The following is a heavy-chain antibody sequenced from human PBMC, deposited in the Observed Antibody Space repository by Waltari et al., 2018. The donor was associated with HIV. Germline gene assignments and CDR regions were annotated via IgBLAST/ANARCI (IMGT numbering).Heavy chain of an antibody. CDR1: GFTSNPSA. V-gene: IGHV3-30-3*01. Sequence: QVQLVESGGGVVQPGRSLRLSCAASGFTSNPSAMHWVRQAPGKGLEWVAVISWDGSNKHYADSVKGRCTISRDNSRNSLYLQMSSLRAEDTAVYYCGREGDYYDSSPFDYWGQGTLVTVSS. D-gene: IGHD3-22*01. CDR3: GREGDYYDSSPFDY. J-gene: IGHJ4*02. CDR2: ISWDGSNK.